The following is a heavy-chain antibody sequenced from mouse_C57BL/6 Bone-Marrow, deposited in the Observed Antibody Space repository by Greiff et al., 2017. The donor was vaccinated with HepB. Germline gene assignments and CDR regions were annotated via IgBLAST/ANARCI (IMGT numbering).Heavy chain of an antibody. Sequence: QVQLQQPGAELVKPGASVKVSCKASGYTFTSYWMHWVKQRPGQGLEWIGRLHPSDSDTNYNQKFQGKATLTVAKSSSTAYMQLSSLTSEDSAVYYCAMVYYGSSYRYFDVWGTGTTVTVSS. V-gene: IGHV1-74*01. J-gene: IGHJ1*03. CDR2: LHPSDSDT. CDR1: GYTFTSYW. CDR3: AMVYYGSSYRYFDV. D-gene: IGHD1-1*01.